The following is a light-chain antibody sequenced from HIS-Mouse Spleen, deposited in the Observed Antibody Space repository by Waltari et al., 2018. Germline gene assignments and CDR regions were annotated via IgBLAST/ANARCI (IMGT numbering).Light chain of an antibody. V-gene: IGLV2-14*03. CDR1: SSAVGGYNY. J-gene: IGLJ3*02. CDR3: SSYTSSSTRV. CDR2: DVS. Sequence: QSALTQPASVSGSPGQSITISCTGTSSAVGGYNYVSWYKQHPGKAPKLMIYDVSNRPSGVSNRFSGSKSGNTASLTISGLQAEDEADYYCSSYTSSSTRVFGGGTKLTVL.